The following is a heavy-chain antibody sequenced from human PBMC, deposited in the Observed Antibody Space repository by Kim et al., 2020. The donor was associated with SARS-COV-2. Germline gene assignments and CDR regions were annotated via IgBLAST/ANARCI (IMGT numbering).Heavy chain of an antibody. CDR1: GFTFSSYG. V-gene: IGHV3-33*06. D-gene: IGHD3-10*01. J-gene: IGHJ5*02. CDR2: IWYDGSNK. Sequence: GGSLRLSCAASGFTFSSYGMHWVRQAPGKGLEWVAVIWYDGSNKYYADSVKGRFTISRDNSKNTLYLQMNSLRAEDTAVYYCAKSKLWFGENNWFDPWGQGTLVTVSS. CDR3: AKSKLWFGENNWFDP.